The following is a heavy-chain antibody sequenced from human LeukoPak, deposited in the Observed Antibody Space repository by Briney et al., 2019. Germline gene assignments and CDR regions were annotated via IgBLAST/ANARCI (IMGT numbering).Heavy chain of an antibody. Sequence: SVKVSCKASGGTFSGYAISWVRQAPGQGLEWMGGIIPIFGTANYAQKFQGRVTITADESTSTAYMELSSLRSEDTAVYYCASVTTGYSSGWYEYYFDYWGQGTLVTVSS. CDR1: GGTFSGYA. CDR3: ASVTTGYSSGWYEYYFDY. CDR2: IIPIFGTA. D-gene: IGHD6-19*01. V-gene: IGHV1-69*13. J-gene: IGHJ4*02.